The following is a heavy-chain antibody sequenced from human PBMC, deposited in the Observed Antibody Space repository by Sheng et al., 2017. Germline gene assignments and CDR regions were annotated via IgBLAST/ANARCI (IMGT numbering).Heavy chain of an antibody. D-gene: IGHD1-7*01. J-gene: IGHJ4*02. CDR1: GFTFSSYG. V-gene: IGHV3-30*02. CDR2: IRYDGSNK. CDR3: AKDAWADFGITGTGGFDY. Sequence: QVQLVESGGGVVQPGGSLRLSCAASGFTFSSYGMHWVRQAPGKGLEWVAFIRYDGSNKYYADSVKGRFTISRDNSKNTLYLQMNSLRAEDTAVYYCAKDAWADFGITGTGGFDYWGQGTLVTVSS.